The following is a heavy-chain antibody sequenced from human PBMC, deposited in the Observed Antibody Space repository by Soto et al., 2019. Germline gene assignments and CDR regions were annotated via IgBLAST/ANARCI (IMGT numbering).Heavy chain of an antibody. D-gene: IGHD4-17*01. Sequence: SETLSLTCAVYGGSFSGYYWTWIRQPPEKGLEWIGDIYYTGSTNYNPSLKSRVTISVDTSKNQFSLKLSSVTAADTAVYYCSRFPTYGDYGRGYFDNWGRGTLVTVSS. CDR2: IYYTGST. CDR1: GGSFSGYY. J-gene: IGHJ4*02. CDR3: SRFPTYGDYGRGYFDN. V-gene: IGHV4-34*01.